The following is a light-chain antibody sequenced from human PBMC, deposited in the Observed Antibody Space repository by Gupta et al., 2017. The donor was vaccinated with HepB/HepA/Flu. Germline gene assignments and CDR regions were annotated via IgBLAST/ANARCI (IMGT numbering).Light chain of an antibody. CDR2: GAS. J-gene: IGKJ4*01. CDR3: QQYGSSPVT. Sequence: EIVLTQSPGTLSLSPGDRATFSCRASQSIRSNWVAWYQQTVGQAPRLLIYGASSRATGISDRFSGSGSGTDFTLTISRLEPEDFAVYYCQQYGSSPVTFGGGTKVEIK. V-gene: IGKV3-20*01. CDR1: QSIRSNW.